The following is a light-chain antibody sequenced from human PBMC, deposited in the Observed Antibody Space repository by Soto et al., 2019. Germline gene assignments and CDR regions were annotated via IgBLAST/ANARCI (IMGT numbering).Light chain of an antibody. CDR3: QQYGSSPQT. J-gene: IGKJ1*01. CDR2: GAS. Sequence: IVLTQSPGTLSLSPGERATLSCRASQSVSSSYLAWYQQKPGQAPRLLIYGASSRATGIPERFSGSGSGTDFTLTISRLEPEDFAVYYCQQYGSSPQTFGQGNKVDIK. V-gene: IGKV3-20*01. CDR1: QSVSSSY.